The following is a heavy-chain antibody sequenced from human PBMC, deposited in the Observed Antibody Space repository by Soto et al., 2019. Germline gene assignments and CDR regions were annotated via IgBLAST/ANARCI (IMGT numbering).Heavy chain of an antibody. CDR1: GYNFAGYW. CDR2: IYPSDSDT. V-gene: IGHV5-51*01. D-gene: IGHD3-3*01. CDR3: ARGGVSTRTFDY. J-gene: IGHJ4*02. Sequence: GESLKISCKGSGYNFAGYWIAWVRQMPGKGLELMVIIYPSDSDTRYRPSFQGQVTISADKSISSAYLQWSSLRASDTAMYYCARGGVSTRTFDYWGQGTPVT.